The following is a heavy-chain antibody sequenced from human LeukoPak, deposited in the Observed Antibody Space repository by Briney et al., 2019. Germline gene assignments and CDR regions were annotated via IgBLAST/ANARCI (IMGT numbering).Heavy chain of an antibody. CDR2: IKQDGSEK. CDR1: GFTFSSYW. Sequence: GGSLRLSCVASGFTFSSYWMSWVRQAPGKGLEWVANIKQDGSEKYYVDSVEGRFTISRDNAKNSLYLQVNSLRVDDTAVYYCAKNRGSGSYYDYWGQGILVTVSS. D-gene: IGHD3-10*01. V-gene: IGHV3-7*01. CDR3: AKNRGSGSYYDY. J-gene: IGHJ4*02.